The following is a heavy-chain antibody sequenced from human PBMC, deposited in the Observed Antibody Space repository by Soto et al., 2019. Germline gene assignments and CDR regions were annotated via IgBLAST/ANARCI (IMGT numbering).Heavy chain of an antibody. CDR2: IYYTGST. V-gene: IGHV4-59*01. J-gene: IGHJ6*02. CDR1: GGSISSYY. Sequence: SETLSLTCTVSGGSISSYYWSWIRQPPGKGLEWIGYIYYTGSTNYNPSLKSRVTISVDTSKNQFSLKLNSVTAADTAVYYCARDLWGYCGTDCYPLDVWGQGTTVTVSS. CDR3: ARDLWGYCGTDCYPLDV. D-gene: IGHD2-21*02.